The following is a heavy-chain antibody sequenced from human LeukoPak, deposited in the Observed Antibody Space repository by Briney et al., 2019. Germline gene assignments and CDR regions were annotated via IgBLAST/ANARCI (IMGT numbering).Heavy chain of an antibody. V-gene: IGHV4-4*07. J-gene: IGHJ4*02. D-gene: IGHD3-3*01. Sequence: SETLSLTCTVSGGSISSYYWSWIRQPAGKGLEWIGRIDTSGSTNYNPSLKSRVTMSVDTSKNQFSLKLSSVTAADTAVYYCARDQHDFWSGYYFDYWGQGTLVTVSS. CDR2: IDTSGST. CDR3: ARDQHDFWSGYYFDY. CDR1: GGSISSYY.